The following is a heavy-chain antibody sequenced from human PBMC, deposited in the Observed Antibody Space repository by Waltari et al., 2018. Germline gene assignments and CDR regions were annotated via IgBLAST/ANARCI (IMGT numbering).Heavy chain of an antibody. CDR1: GFTFSNYW. V-gene: IGHV3-7*04. Sequence: EVKLVESGGGVVQPGGSLRLSCAASGFTFSNYWMDWVRQAPGKGLEWVANINQDGSARYYVDSVKGRLTISRDNAKNLLYLQMNSLRAEDMAVYYCTRQLDYWGQRTLVTVSS. CDR3: TRQLDY. CDR2: INQDGSAR. J-gene: IGHJ4*02.